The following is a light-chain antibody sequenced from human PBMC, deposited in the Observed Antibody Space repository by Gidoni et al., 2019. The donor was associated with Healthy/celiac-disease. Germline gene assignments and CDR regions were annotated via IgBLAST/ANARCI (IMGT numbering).Light chain of an antibody. V-gene: IGKV1-5*03. CDR3: QQYNSYSCS. J-gene: IGKJ2*04. CDR2: YAS. Sequence: DIQITQSPSTLSASVGDRVTITCRASQSISSWLAWYQQKPGKAPKLLIYYASSLESGVPSRFSGSGSGTEFTLTISSLQPDDFATYYCQQYNSYSCSFGQGTKLEIK. CDR1: QSISSW.